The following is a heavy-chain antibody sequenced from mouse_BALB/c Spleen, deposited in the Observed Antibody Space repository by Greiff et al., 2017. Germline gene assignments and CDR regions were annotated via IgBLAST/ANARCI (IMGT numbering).Heavy chain of an antibody. V-gene: IGHV1-69*02. CDR2: IYPSDSYT. J-gene: IGHJ2*01. CDR1: GYTFTSYW. D-gene: IGHD1-1*01. Sequence: VQLQQPGAELVRPGASVKLSCKASGYTFTSYWINWVKQRPGQGLEWIGNIYPSDSYTNYNQKFKDKATLTVDKSSSTAYMQLSSPTSEDSAVYYCTTDDFDYWGQGTTLTVSS. CDR3: TTDDFDY.